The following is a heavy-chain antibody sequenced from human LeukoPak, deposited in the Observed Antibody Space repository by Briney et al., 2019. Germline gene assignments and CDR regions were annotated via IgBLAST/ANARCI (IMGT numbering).Heavy chain of an antibody. CDR2: ISYDGSNK. CDR3: AKGLYGDPPTSFYYYYYYMDV. J-gene: IGHJ6*03. Sequence: GGTLRLSCAASGFIFNIYGMHWARQAPGKGLEWVAVISYDGSNKYYADSVKGRFTISRDNSKNTLYLQMNSLRAEDTAVYYCAKGLYGDPPTSFYYYYYYMDVWGKGTTVTISS. V-gene: IGHV3-30*18. D-gene: IGHD4-17*01. CDR1: GFIFNIYG.